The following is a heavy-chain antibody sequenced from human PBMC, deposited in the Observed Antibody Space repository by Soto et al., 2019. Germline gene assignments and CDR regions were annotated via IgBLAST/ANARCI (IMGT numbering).Heavy chain of an antibody. V-gene: IGHV3-30*18. J-gene: IGHJ6*02. Sequence: QVQLVESGGGVVQPGRSLRLSCAASGFTFSSYGMHWVRQAPGKGLEWVAVISYDGSNKYYADSVKGRFTISRDNSKNTLYLQMSSLRAEDTAVYYCAKVGFQYYDYVWGSYRSDKYYYYGMDVWGQGTTVTVSS. CDR2: ISYDGSNK. D-gene: IGHD3-16*02. CDR3: AKVGFQYYDYVWGSYRSDKYYYYGMDV. CDR1: GFTFSSYG.